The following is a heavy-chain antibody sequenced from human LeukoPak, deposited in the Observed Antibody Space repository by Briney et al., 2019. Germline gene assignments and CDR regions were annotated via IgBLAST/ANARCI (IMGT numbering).Heavy chain of an antibody. CDR3: ATLKDKWLQSPGTDY. V-gene: IGHV3-23*01. CDR2: ISGNGVST. J-gene: IGHJ4*02. D-gene: IGHD5-12*01. Sequence: GGSLRLSCAASGFTFSNYVASWVRQAPGKGLEWVSVISGNGVSTNYADSVKGRFTISRDNSKNTVFLQMNSLRAEDTAIYYCATLKDKWLQSPGTDYWGQGTLVTVPS. CDR1: GFTFSNYV.